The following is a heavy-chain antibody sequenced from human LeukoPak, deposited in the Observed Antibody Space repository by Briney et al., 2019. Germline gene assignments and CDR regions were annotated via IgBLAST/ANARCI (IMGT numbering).Heavy chain of an antibody. Sequence: SSVKVSCKASGGTFSSYTISWLRQAPGEGLEWMGRIIPILGIANYAQKLQGRVTITADKSSSTAYMELSSLRSEDTAVYYCARGFKLITIFGVVITGHYVDYWGQGTLVSVSS. V-gene: IGHV1-69*02. D-gene: IGHD3-3*01. CDR3: ARGFKLITIFGVVITGHYVDY. CDR1: GGTFSSYT. CDR2: IIPILGIA. J-gene: IGHJ4*02.